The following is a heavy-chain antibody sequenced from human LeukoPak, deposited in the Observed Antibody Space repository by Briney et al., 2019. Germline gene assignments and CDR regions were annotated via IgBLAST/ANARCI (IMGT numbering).Heavy chain of an antibody. D-gene: IGHD2-15*01. CDR2: INHSGST. J-gene: IGHJ4*02. Sequence: SETLSLTCAVYGGSFSGYYWSWIRQPPGKGLEWIGEINHSGSTNYNPSLKSRVTISVDTSKNQFSLKLSSVTAADTAVYYCAREPVGSGRYDYWGQGTLVTVSS. V-gene: IGHV4-34*01. CDR1: GGSFSGYY. CDR3: AREPVGSGRYDY.